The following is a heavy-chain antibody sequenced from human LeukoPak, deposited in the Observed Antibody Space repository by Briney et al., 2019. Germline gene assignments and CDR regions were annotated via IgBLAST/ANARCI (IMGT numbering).Heavy chain of an antibody. CDR1: GYTFTSYG. D-gene: IGHD6-19*01. J-gene: IGHJ6*03. V-gene: IGHV1-18*01. CDR3: ARALISGWPYYYYYMDV. CDR2: ISAYNGNT. Sequence: ASVKVSCKASGYTFTSYGISWVRQAPGQGLEWMGWISAYNGNTNYAQKLQGRVTMTTDTSTSTAYMELRSLRSDDTAVYYCARALISGWPYYYYYMDVWGKGTTVTISS.